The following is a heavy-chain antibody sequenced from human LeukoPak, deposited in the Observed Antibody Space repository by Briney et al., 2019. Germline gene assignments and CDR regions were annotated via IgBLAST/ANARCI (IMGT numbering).Heavy chain of an antibody. CDR1: GITLSNYG. CDR2: LSGSGGGT. V-gene: IGHV3-23*01. J-gene: IGHJ4*02. Sequence: GGSLRLSCAVSGITLSNYGMSWVRQAPGKGLEGVAGLSGSGGGTNYADSVQGRFTISRDNPKNTLYLQMNSLRAEDKAVYFCAKRGVVIRVFLVGFHKEAYYFDSWGQGALVTVSS. CDR3: AKRGVVIRVFLVGFHKEAYYFDS. D-gene: IGHD3-10*01.